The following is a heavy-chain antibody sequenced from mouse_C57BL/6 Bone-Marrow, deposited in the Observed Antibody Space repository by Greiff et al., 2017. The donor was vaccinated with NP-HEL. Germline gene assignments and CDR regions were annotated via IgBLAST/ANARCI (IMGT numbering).Heavy chain of an antibody. J-gene: IGHJ2*01. D-gene: IGHD6-1*01. V-gene: IGHV1-53*01. Sequence: QVQLQQPGTELVKPGASVKLSCKASGYTFTSYWMHWVKQRPGQGLEWIGNINPSNGGTNYNEKFKSKATLTVDKSSSTASMHLSSLTSEDSAVYYCARRQLGRDYLDCWGKGPTLTVSS. CDR1: GYTFTSYW. CDR2: INPSNGGT. CDR3: ARRQLGRDYLDC.